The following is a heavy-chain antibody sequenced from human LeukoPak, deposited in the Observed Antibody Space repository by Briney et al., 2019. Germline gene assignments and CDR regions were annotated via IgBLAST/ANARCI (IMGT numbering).Heavy chain of an antibody. CDR2: IWSDGSNK. D-gene: IGHD1-26*01. J-gene: IGHJ4*02. Sequence: GGSLRLSCAASGFTFSTYGLHWVRQAPGKGLEWVAVIWSDGSNKYYAGSVKGRFTISRDNSKNTMYLQMNSLRAEDSAVYYCARASGSFDYWGQGTLVTVSS. V-gene: IGHV3-33*01. CDR3: ARASGSFDY. CDR1: GFTFSTYG.